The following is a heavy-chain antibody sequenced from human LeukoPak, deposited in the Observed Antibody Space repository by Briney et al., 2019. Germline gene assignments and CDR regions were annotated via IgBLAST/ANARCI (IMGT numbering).Heavy chain of an antibody. CDR1: GFTVSSNS. D-gene: IGHD5-18*01. CDR2: IYSDNT. CDR3: ARDGTWEDTPMIRGRGAFDI. V-gene: IGHV3-53*05. Sequence: GGSLRLSCTVSGFTVSSNSMSWVRQAPGKGLEWVSFIYSDNTHYSDSVKGRFTISRDKSKNTLYLQMNSLRPEDTAVYYCARDGTWEDTPMIRGRGAFDIWGQGTMVTVSS. J-gene: IGHJ3*02.